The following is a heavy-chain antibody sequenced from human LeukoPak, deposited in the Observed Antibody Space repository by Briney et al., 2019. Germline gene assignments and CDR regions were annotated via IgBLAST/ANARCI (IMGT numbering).Heavy chain of an antibody. CDR1: GYIFNSLQ. Sequence: GASVRFSCRTSGYIFNSLQCHWGRQPPGQGLKWRGINFFHDGSTSNTQKFQGRVTMTRDTSTSTVYMELSSLRSEDTAVYYCARDSGNYHYDMDVWGQGTTVIVSS. D-gene: IGHD3-10*01. V-gene: IGHV1-46*02. CDR2: NFFHDGST. CDR3: ARDSGNYHYDMDV. J-gene: IGHJ6*02.